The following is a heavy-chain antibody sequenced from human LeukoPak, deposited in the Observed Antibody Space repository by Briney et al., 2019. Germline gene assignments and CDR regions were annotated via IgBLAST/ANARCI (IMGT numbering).Heavy chain of an antibody. CDR1: GFTFSSYG. Sequence: PSGGSLRLSCAASGFTFSSYGMHWVRQAPGKGLEWVSAISGSGGSTYFADSVKGRFTISRDNSKNTVYLQMNSLRAEDTGVYYCAKDSETYYFGSEGFFDIWGQGTMVTVSS. V-gene: IGHV3-23*01. D-gene: IGHD3-10*01. CDR2: ISGSGGST. CDR3: AKDSETYYFGSEGFFDI. J-gene: IGHJ3*02.